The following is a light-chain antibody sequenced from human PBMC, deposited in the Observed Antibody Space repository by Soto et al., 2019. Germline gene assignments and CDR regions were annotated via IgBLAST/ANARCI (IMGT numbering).Light chain of an antibody. J-gene: IGLJ3*02. CDR3: SSYTTSTTRV. CDR2: EVS. CDR1: SSDVGGYDY. Sequence: QSALTQPASVSGSPGQSITISCTGTSSDVGGYDYVSWFRQHPGKAPKLMIYEVSNRPSRVSNRFSGSKSGNTASLTISGLQAEDEAEYYCSSYTTSTTRVFGGGTKLTVL. V-gene: IGLV2-14*01.